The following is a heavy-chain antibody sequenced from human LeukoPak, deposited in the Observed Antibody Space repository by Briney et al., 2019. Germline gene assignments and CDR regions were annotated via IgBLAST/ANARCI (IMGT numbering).Heavy chain of an antibody. Sequence: ASGKVSCKASGYTFTSYGISWVRQAPGQGGEWRGWISAYNGNTNYAQKLQGRVTITTDTSTRTDYMELRGLRSDDTAVYYCASAPSPIPMIMSYWGQGTLVTVSS. CDR2: ISAYNGNT. D-gene: IGHD3-22*01. J-gene: IGHJ4*02. CDR3: ASAPSPIPMIMSY. CDR1: GYTFTSYG. V-gene: IGHV1-18*01.